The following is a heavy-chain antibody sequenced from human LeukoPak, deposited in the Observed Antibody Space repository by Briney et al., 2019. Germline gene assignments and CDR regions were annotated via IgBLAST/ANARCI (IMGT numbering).Heavy chain of an antibody. CDR3: AREPVTGTSNFFDS. V-gene: IGHV4-4*07. D-gene: IGHD6-19*01. J-gene: IGHJ4*02. CDR2: MYTSGNT. Sequence: PSETLSLTCTVSGGSISTYYWSWIRQPAGKGLGWIGRMYTSGNTNYNPSLKSRVTMSVDTSKKQFSLRLSSVTAADTAVYYCAREPVTGTSNFFDSWGQGTLVTVSS. CDR1: GGSISTYY.